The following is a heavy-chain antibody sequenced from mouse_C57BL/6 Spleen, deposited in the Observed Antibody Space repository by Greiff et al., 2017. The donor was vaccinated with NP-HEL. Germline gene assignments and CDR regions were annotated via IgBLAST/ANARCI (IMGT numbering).Heavy chain of an antibody. CDR2: INPNYGTT. Sequence: EVQWVESGPELVKPGASVKISCKASGYSFTDYNMNWVKQSNGKSLEWIGVINPNYGTTSYNQKFKGKATLTVDQSSSTAYMQLNSLTSEDSAVYYCARGRDYYGSRYYYAMDYWGQGTSVTVSS. V-gene: IGHV1-39*01. CDR3: ARGRDYYGSRYYYAMDY. J-gene: IGHJ4*01. D-gene: IGHD1-1*01. CDR1: GYSFTDYN.